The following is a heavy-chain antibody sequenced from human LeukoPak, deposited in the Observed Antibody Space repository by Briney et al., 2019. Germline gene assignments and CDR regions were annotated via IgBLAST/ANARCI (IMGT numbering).Heavy chain of an antibody. CDR2: ISAYNGNT. D-gene: IGHD2-2*01. Sequence: ASVKVSCKASGYTFTNYGITWVRQAPGQGLEWMGWISAYNGNTNYAQKFRGRVTMTTDTSTSTAYMELRSLRSDDTAIIYCATATQPRGYFLHWGQGTLVTVSS. J-gene: IGHJ1*01. CDR3: ATATQPRGYFLH. V-gene: IGHV1-18*01. CDR1: GYTFTNYG.